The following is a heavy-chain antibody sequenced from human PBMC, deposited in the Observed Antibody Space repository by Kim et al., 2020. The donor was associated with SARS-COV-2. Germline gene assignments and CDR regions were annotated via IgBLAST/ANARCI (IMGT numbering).Heavy chain of an antibody. CDR2: ISYDGSNK. CDR3: AKRAFSGFLAP. D-gene: IGHD3-3*01. CDR1: GFTFSSYG. Sequence: GGSLRLSCAASGFTFSSYGMHWVRQAPGKGLEWVAVISYDGSNKYYADSVKGRFTISRDNSKNTLYLQMNSLRAEDTAVYYCAKRAFSGFLAPWGQGTLVTVSS. J-gene: IGHJ5*02. V-gene: IGHV3-30*18.